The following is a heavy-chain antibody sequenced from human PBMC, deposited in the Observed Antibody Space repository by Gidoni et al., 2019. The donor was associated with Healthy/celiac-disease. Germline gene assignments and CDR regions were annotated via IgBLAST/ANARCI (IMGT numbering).Heavy chain of an antibody. CDR1: GFPFDDYA. D-gene: IGHD3-3*01. CDR3: AKGYYDLSGWFDP. Sequence: EVQLVESGGGLVQPGRSLRLSCAASGFPFDDYAMHWVRQAPGKGLEWVSGISWNSGSIGYADSVKGRFTISRDNAKNSLYLQMNSLRAEDTALYYCAKGYYDLSGWFDPWGQGTLVTVSS. J-gene: IGHJ5*02. CDR2: ISWNSGSI. V-gene: IGHV3-9*01.